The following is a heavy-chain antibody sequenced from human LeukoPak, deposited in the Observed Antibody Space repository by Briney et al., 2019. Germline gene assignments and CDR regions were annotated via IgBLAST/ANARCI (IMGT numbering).Heavy chain of an antibody. CDR2: ISHDGSNT. J-gene: IGHJ4*02. Sequence: SGGSLRLPCAASGFTFSRSAVHWVRQAPGKGLEWVAVISHDGSNTDYTDSVKGRFTISRDNSKNTLYLQMNSLRAEDTAVYYCAKEMKPWMHFDYWGQGTLVTVSS. CDR1: GFTFSRSA. V-gene: IGHV3-30*18. D-gene: IGHD5-12*01. CDR3: AKEMKPWMHFDY.